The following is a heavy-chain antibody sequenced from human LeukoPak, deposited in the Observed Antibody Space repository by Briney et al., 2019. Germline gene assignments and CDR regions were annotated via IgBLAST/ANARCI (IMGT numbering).Heavy chain of an antibody. CDR1: GGSFSGYY. CDR3: ARLSPTTVTADY. J-gene: IGHJ4*02. Sequence: SETLSLTCAVYGGSFSGYYWSWIRQPPGKGLEWIGEINHSGSTNYNPSLKSRVTISVDTSKNQFSLKLSSVTAADTAVYYCARLSPTTVTADYWGQGTLVTVS. V-gene: IGHV4-34*01. CDR2: INHSGST. D-gene: IGHD4-17*01.